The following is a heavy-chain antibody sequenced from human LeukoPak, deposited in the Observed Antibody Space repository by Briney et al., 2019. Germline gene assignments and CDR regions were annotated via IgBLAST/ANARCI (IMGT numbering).Heavy chain of an antibody. CDR2: MNTNSGNT. J-gene: IGHJ5*02. V-gene: IGHV1-8*01. Sequence: GASVKVSCKASGYTFTSYDINWVRRATGPGLEWMGWMNTNSGNTGHAQKFQGRVTMTRNTSISTAYMELSSLRSEDTAVYYCARGRFRYCSGGSCYWFDPWGQGTLVTVSS. D-gene: IGHD2-15*01. CDR3: ARGRFRYCSGGSCYWFDP. CDR1: GYTFTSYD.